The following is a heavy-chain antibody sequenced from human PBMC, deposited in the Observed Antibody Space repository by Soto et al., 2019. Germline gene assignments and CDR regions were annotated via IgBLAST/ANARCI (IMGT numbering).Heavy chain of an antibody. CDR3: ARASTTVTTLDY. Sequence: SETLSLTCTVSGYSISSNNNYWSWIRQPPGEGLEWIGFISYSGTTSYSPSLKSRVAISLDTSKNQFSLSLSSVTAADTAVYYCARASTTVTTLDYWGQGTLVTV. CDR1: GYSISSNNNY. D-gene: IGHD4-17*01. J-gene: IGHJ4*02. CDR2: ISYSGTT. V-gene: IGHV4-30-4*01.